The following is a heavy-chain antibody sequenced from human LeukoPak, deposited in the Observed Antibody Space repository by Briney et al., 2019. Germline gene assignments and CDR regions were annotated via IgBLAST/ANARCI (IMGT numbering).Heavy chain of an antibody. CDR2: ISYDGSNK. J-gene: IGHJ5*02. V-gene: IGHV3-30-3*01. Sequence: PGGSLRLSCAASGFTFSSYAMHWVRQAPGKGVEWVAVISYDGSNKYYADSVKGRFTISRDNSKNTLYLQMNSLRAEDTAVYYCTRGDWFDPWGQGTLVTVSS. CDR1: GFTFSSYA. CDR3: TRGDWFDP.